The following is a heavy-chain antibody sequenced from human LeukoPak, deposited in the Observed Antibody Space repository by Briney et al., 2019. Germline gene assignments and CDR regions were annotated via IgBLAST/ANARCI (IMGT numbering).Heavy chain of an antibody. D-gene: IGHD4-11*01. J-gene: IGHJ4*02. CDR1: GYTFTGYY. V-gene: IGHV1-2*06. Sequence: GASVKVSCKASGYTFTGYYMHWVRQAPGQGLEWMGRINPNSGGTNYAQKFQGRVTMTRDTSISTAYLELSRLRSDDTAVYYCERGFGSNPPQGPFFDYWGQGTLVTVSS. CDR3: ERGFGSNPPQGPFFDY. CDR2: INPNSGGT.